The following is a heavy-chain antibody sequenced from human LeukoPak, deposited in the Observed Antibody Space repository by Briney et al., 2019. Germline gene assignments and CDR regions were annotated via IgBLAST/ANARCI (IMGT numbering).Heavy chain of an antibody. J-gene: IGHJ4*02. CDR1: GFTFGDYA. CDR2: INGSGGST. V-gene: IGHV3-23*01. D-gene: IGHD2-2*01. CDR3: AKDLLIIRYCSSTSCR. Sequence: GSLRLSCTASGFTFGDYAMSWFRQAPGKGLEWVSAINGSGGSTYYADSVKGRFTISRDNSKNTLYLQMNSLRAEDTAVYYCAKDLLIIRYCSSTSCRWGQGTLVTVSS.